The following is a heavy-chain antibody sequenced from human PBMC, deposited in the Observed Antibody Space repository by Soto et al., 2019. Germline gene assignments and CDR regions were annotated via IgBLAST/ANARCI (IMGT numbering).Heavy chain of an antibody. CDR3: ARHFQGPRVYSSYAFDI. D-gene: IGHD6-6*01. V-gene: IGHV5-51*01. CDR1: GCSVTSYW. Sequence: PGESLKISFKGSGCSVTSYWSGWVRRMPGKGLEWMGIIYPGDSDTRYSPSFQGQVTISADKSISTAYLQWSSLKASDTAMYYCARHFQGPRVYSSYAFDIWGQGTMVTLSS. CDR2: IYPGDSDT. J-gene: IGHJ3*02.